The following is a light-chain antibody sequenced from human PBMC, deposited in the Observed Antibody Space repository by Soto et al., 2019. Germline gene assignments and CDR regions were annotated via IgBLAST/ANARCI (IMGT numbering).Light chain of an antibody. V-gene: IGLV2-14*01. CDR2: EVS. CDR1: SSDIGGYNY. Sequence: QSVLTQPASVSGSPGQAITISCTGTSSDIGGYNYVSWYDHHPGKAPRLIIYEVSNRPSGVSIRFPGSKSGNTAFLTISGLQAEDEAHYYCSSYRTTSPCVFGTGTKVTVL. J-gene: IGLJ1*01. CDR3: SSYRTTSPCV.